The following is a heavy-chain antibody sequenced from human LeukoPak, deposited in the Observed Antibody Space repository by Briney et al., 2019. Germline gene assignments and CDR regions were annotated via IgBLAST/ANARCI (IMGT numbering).Heavy chain of an antibody. CDR2: SNRGGST. Sequence: GGSLRLSCAASGFTVSSNYMSGVGQAPGKGLEGVAVSNRGGSTYYADSVKGRFTTSRDNSKNPLYLQMNSLRAEDTAVYYCARGTIYYGSGSYYPTFDYWGQETLVTVSS. CDR3: ARGTIYYGSGSYYPTFDY. V-gene: IGHV3-66*01. J-gene: IGHJ4*02. D-gene: IGHD3-10*01. CDR1: GFTVSSNY.